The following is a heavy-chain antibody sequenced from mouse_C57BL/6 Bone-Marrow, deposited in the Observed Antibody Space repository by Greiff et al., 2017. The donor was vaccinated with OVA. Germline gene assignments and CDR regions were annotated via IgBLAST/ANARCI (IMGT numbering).Heavy chain of an antibody. CDR3: ARSGGIWFAY. CDR2: INPSSGYT. V-gene: IGHV1-4*01. J-gene: IGHJ3*01. CDR1: GYTFTSYT. Sequence: VQLQQSGAELARPGASVTMSCKASGYTFTSYTMHWVKQRPGQGLEWIGYINPSSGYTKSNQKFKDKATLTADKSSSTAYMPLSSLTSEDSAVYYCARSGGIWFAYWGQGTLVTVSA. D-gene: IGHD2-14*01.